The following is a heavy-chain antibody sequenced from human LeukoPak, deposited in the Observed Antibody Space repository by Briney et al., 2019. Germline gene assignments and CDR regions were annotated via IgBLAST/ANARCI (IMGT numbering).Heavy chain of an antibody. CDR2: IRSKAYGGTT. V-gene: IGHV3-49*03. CDR3: TREKISYGSGSYYNSYYYYYYMDV. J-gene: IGHJ6*03. D-gene: IGHD3-10*01. CDR1: GFTFGDYA. Sequence: GGSLRLSCTASGFTFGDYAMSWFRQAPGKGLEWVGFIRSKAYGGTTEYAASVKGRFTISRDDSKSIAYLQMNSLRTEDTAVYYCTREKISYGSGSYYNSYYYYYYMDVWGKGTTVTVSS.